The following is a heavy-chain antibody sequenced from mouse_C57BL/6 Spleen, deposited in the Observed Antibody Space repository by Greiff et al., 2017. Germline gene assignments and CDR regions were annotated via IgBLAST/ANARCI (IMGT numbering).Heavy chain of an antibody. Sequence: EVMLVESEGGLVQPGSSMKLSCTASGFTFSDYYMAWVRQVTEKGLEWVANINYDGSSTYYLDSLKSRFIISRDNAKNILYLQMSSLKSEDTATYYGAGDRGDYGGFAYWGQGTLVTVSA. CDR1: GFTFSDYY. CDR2: INYDGSST. D-gene: IGHD2-4*01. J-gene: IGHJ3*01. CDR3: AGDRGDYGGFAY. V-gene: IGHV5-16*01.